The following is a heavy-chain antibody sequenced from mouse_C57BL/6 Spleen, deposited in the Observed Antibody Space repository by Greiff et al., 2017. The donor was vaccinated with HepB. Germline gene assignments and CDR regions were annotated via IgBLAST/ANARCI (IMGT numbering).Heavy chain of an antibody. CDR2: INPSSGYT. J-gene: IGHJ1*03. D-gene: IGHD1-1*01. Sequence: VQLQQSGAELARPGASVKMSCKASGYTFTSYTMHWVKQRPGQGLEWIGYINPSSGYTKYNQKFKDKAILTADKSSSTAYMQLSSLTSADSAVYYCASEGVIGERYFDVWGTGTTVTVSS. CDR1: GYTFTSYT. CDR3: ASEGVIGERYFDV. V-gene: IGHV1-4*01.